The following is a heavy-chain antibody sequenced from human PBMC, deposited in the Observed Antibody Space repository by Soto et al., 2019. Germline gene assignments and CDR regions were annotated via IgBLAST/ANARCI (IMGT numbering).Heavy chain of an antibody. Sequence: QVQLVQSGAEVKKPGASVKVSCKASGYTFTSYAIHWVRQAPGQRLEWMGWINTAKDNTKYSQKCQGRVTSTRDTSASIVYMELSSLRSEGTAVYYCARGSSWSYFDYWGQGTLVTVSS. CDR3: ARGSSWSYFDY. J-gene: IGHJ4*02. CDR2: INTAKDNT. V-gene: IGHV1-3*04. CDR1: GYTFTSYA. D-gene: IGHD6-13*01.